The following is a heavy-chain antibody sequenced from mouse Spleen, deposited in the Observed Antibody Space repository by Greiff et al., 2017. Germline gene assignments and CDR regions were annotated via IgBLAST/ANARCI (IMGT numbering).Heavy chain of an antibody. CDR3: TTGYSLAY. J-gene: IGHJ3*01. CDR2: IDPENGDT. Sequence: EVMLVESGAELVRPGASVKLSCTASGFNIKDDYMHWVKQRPEQGLEWIGWIDPENGDTEYASKFQGKATITADTSSNTAYLQLSSLTSEDTAVYYCTTGYSLAYWGQGTLVTVSA. CDR1: GFNIKDDY. D-gene: IGHD2-12*01. V-gene: IGHV14-4*01.